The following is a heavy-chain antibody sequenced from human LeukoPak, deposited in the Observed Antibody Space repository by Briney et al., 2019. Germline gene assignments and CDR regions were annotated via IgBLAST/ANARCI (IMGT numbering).Heavy chain of an antibody. D-gene: IGHD3-22*01. J-gene: IGHJ2*01. V-gene: IGHV1-46*01. CDR3: ARGGVRDSSGWSNWYLDL. CDR2: MNPSGGTT. CDR1: GSTFATYF. Sequence: GASVKVSCKASGSTFATYFMHWVRQAPGQGLEWMGMMNPSGGTTTYAQKFQGRVTMTSDTSTSTVYMELSYLRSEDTAVYYCARGGVRDSSGWSNWYLDLWGRGTLVTVSS.